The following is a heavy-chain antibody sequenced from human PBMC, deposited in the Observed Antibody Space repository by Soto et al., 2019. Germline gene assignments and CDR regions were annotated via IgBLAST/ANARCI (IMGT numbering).Heavy chain of an antibody. D-gene: IGHD6-13*01. V-gene: IGHV4-4*02. CDR2: VYRTGST. J-gene: IGHJ4*02. CDR1: GGSISTSNW. CDR3: ARARATIAAAAIFDC. Sequence: QVQLQESGPGLVKPSGTLSLTCAVSGGSISTSNWWSWVRQPPGKGLEWIGEVYRTGSTNYNPSLERRLTXTIXXSXPHFALKLTSVTAADTAVYYCARARATIAAAAIFDCWGQGTLVTVSS.